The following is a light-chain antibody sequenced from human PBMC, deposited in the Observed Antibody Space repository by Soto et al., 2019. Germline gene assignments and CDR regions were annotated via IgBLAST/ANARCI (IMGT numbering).Light chain of an antibody. V-gene: IGLV6-57*03. CDR2: EDD. CDR3: QSYDSSNQGV. CDR1: SGNIARNY. Sequence: MLTQPQSVSESPGKTVTISCTRSSGNIARNYVQWYQQRPGSAPSAVIHEDDQRPSGVPDRFSGSVDRSSNSASLTISGLKTEDEADYYCQSYDSSNQGVFGGGTKLTVL. J-gene: IGLJ2*01.